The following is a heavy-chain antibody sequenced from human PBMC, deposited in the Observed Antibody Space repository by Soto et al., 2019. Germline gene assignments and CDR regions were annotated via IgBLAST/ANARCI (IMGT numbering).Heavy chain of an antibody. CDR2: IYYSGST. V-gene: IGHV4-39*01. J-gene: IGHJ5*02. D-gene: IGHD6-19*01. CDR1: GGSISSRSYY. CDR3: ARGRIAVAGFKL. Sequence: SETLSLTCTVSGGSISSRSYYWGWIRQPPGKGLEWIGSIYYSGSTYYNPSLKSRVTISVDTSKNQFSLKLSSVTAADTAVYYCARGRIAVAGFKLWGQGTLVTVSS.